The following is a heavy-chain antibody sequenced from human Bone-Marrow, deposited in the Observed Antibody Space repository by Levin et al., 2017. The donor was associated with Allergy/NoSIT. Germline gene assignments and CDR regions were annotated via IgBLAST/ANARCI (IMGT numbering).Heavy chain of an antibody. CDR2: ISSTNSYI. D-gene: IGHD2-15*01. J-gene: IGHJ3*02. CDR1: GFTFSTYA. V-gene: IGHV3-21*01. Sequence: ASVKVSCEASGFTFSTYAMNWVRQAPGKGLEWVSSISSTNSYIYYADSVKGRFTISRDNAKNSMFLQMNSLRAEDTAVYYCTRDHGSCSGGSCYRGYAFDIWGQGTMVNISS. CDR3: TRDHGSCSGGSCYRGYAFDI.